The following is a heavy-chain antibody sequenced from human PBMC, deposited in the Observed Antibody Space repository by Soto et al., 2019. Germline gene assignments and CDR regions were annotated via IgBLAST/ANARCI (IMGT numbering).Heavy chain of an antibody. CDR2: IYYSGST. J-gene: IGHJ4*02. CDR1: GGSISSYY. CDR3: ARAKPPVVVPAAYDY. Sequence: SETLSLTCTVSGGSISSYYWSWIRQPPGKGLEWIGYIYYSGSTNYNPSLKSRVTISVDTSKNQFSLKLSSVTAADTAVYYCARAKPPVVVPAAYDYWGQGTLVTVSS. V-gene: IGHV4-59*01. D-gene: IGHD2-2*01.